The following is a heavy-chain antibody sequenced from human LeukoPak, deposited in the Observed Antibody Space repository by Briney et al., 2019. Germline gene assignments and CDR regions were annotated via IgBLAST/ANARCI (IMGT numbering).Heavy chain of an antibody. Sequence: PGGSLRLSCAASGFSFNNYIMHWVRQPPGRGQEFVSAISSEGGSTYYANSVKGRFAISRDNSKNTLYLQMGSRRAEDMAVYYCARGRISSGWYCDYWGQGTLVTVSS. J-gene: IGHJ4*02. CDR3: ARGRISSGWYCDY. V-gene: IGHV3-64*01. CDR2: ISSEGGST. CDR1: GFSFNNYI. D-gene: IGHD6-19*01.